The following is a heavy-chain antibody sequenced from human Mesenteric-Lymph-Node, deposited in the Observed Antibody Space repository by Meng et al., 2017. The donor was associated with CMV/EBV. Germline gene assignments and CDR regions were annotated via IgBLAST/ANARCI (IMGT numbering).Heavy chain of an antibody. CDR1: GGSISSISYY. Sequence: SETLSLTCIVSGGSISSISYYWGWVRQAPGKGLEWIGSIYYSGGTYYNPSLKSRVTISVDTSKNQLSLKMSSVTAADTAIYYCAGESQQLVAWWFDPWGQGILVTVSS. CDR3: AGESQQLVAWWFDP. D-gene: IGHD6-13*01. CDR2: IYYSGGT. J-gene: IGHJ5*02. V-gene: IGHV4-39*01.